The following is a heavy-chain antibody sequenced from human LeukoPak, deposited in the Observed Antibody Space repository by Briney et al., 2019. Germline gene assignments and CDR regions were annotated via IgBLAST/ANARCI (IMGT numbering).Heavy chain of an antibody. Sequence: SVKVSFKASGGPFSSYAISWVRPAPGQGLEGRGRIIPIFGTANFAQKFQGRVTITTDESTSTAYMELSSLRSEDTAVYYCASWSLYDYYYYYMDVWGKGTTVTVSS. D-gene: IGHD3-3*01. J-gene: IGHJ6*03. CDR2: IIPIFGTA. CDR3: ASWSLYDYYYYYMDV. V-gene: IGHV1-69*05. CDR1: GGPFSSYA.